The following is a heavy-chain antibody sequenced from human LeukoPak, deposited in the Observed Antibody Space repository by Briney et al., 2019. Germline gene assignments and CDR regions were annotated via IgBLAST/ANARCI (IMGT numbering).Heavy chain of an antibody. CDR2: ISSSSSTI. J-gene: IGHJ6*03. V-gene: IGHV3-48*01. CDR1: GFTFSSYS. Sequence: GGSLRLSCAASGFTFSSYSMNWVRQAPGKGLEWVSYISSSSSTIYYADSVEGRFTISRDNAKNSLYLQMNSLRAEDTAVYYCARHPPYGGSPYYYYMDVWGKGTTVTVSS. CDR3: ARHPPYGGSPYYYYMDV. D-gene: IGHD2-15*01.